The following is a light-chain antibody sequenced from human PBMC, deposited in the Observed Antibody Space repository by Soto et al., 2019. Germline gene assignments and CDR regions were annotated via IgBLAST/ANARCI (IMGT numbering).Light chain of an antibody. CDR2: AAS. CDR1: QGIGNF. V-gene: IGKV1-27*01. J-gene: IGKJ4*01. CDR3: QKYKSAPSLT. Sequence: DFQMTQSPSSLSASVGDRVTITCRASQGIGNFLAWYQHKPGKVPKLLIHAASTLQAGAPSRFSGSGSWTDFTLTISSLQPEDVATYYCQKYKSAPSLTFGGGTKVEIK.